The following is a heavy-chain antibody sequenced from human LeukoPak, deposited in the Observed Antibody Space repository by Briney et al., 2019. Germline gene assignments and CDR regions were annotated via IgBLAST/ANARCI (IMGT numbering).Heavy chain of an antibody. CDR2: IYRSGRT. V-gene: IGHV3-66*01. D-gene: IGHD2-2*01. Sequence: PGGSLRLSCAASGFAVSGTYMTWVPQAPGKGLEWVSLIYRSGRTYYADSVKGRFTISRDNSKNTLYLQMNSLRAEDTAVYYCARGTSFVPGANSNDAFDIWGQGTMVTVSS. J-gene: IGHJ3*02. CDR3: ARGTSFVPGANSNDAFDI. CDR1: GFAVSGTY.